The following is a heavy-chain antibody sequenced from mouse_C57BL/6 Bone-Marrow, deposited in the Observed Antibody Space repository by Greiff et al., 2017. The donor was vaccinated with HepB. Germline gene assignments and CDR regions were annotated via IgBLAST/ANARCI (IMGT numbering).Heavy chain of an antibody. CDR1: GFSFNTYA. CDR2: IRSKSNNYAT. J-gene: IGHJ2*01. D-gene: IGHD1-1*01. Sequence: EVQVVESGGGLVQPKGSLKLSCAASGFSFNTYAMNWVRPAPGKGLEWVARIRSKSNNYATYYADSVKDRFTISRDDSESMLYLQMNNLKTEDTAMYYCVRGLLGYFDYWGQGTTLTVSS. CDR3: VRGLLGYFDY. V-gene: IGHV10-1*01.